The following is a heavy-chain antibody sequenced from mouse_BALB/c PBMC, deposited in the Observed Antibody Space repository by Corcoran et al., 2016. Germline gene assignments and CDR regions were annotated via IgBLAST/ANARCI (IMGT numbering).Heavy chain of an antibody. CDR2: ISYDGSN. V-gene: IGHV3-6*02. J-gene: IGHJ4*01. CDR3: ASGNYAMDY. CDR1: GYSITSRYY. D-gene: IGHD1-1*02. Sequence: DVQLQESGPGLVQPSQSLSLTCSVTGYSITSRYYWNWIRQFPGNKLEWMGYISYDGSNNYNPSLKNRISITRDTSKNQFFLKLNSVTTEDTATYYCASGNYAMDYWGQGTSVTVSS.